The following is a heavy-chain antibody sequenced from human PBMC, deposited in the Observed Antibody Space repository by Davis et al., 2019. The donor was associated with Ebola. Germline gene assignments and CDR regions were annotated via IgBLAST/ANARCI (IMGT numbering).Heavy chain of an antibody. J-gene: IGHJ4*02. CDR1: GFTFSSYW. D-gene: IGHD4-17*01. Sequence: GGSLRLSCSVSGFTFSSYWMSCVRQAPGKGLEWLANINQDGSEIHYLDSVKGRFTISRDNTKNSLYLQMNSLRDEDTALDYCSRGGAVKFDYWGQGTLVTVSS. CDR3: SRGGAVKFDY. CDR2: INQDGSEI. V-gene: IGHV3-7*01.